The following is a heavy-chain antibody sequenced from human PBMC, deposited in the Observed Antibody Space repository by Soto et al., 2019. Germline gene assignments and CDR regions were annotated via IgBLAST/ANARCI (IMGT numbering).Heavy chain of an antibody. D-gene: IGHD5-18*01. J-gene: IGHJ6*02. CDR3: AKDLRLWSKDYYYYGLDV. CDR2: ISYDGSKE. V-gene: IGHV3-30*18. Sequence: QVQLVESGGGVVQPGRSLRLSCAASGFTFSSYGMHWFRQAPGKGLEWVAVISYDGSKEFYADSVKGRFTISRDNSKNTLYLQMNSLRAEDTAVYYCAKDLRLWSKDYYYYGLDVWGQGTTVTVSS. CDR1: GFTFSSYG.